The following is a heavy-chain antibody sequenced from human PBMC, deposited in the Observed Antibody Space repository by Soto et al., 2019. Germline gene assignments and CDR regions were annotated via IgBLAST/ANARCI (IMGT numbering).Heavy chain of an antibody. CDR3: ATGGVVVVPAAIRDFDY. CDR2: ISSSGSTV. J-gene: IGHJ4*02. CDR1: GFTFSSYE. Sequence: EVQLVESGGGLVQPGGSLRLSCAASGFTFSSYEMNWVRQAPGKGLEWVSYISSSGSTVYYADSVKGRFTISRDNAKKSLDLQMNSLRAEDTAVYYCATGGVVVVPAAIRDFDYWGQGTLVTVSS. D-gene: IGHD2-2*01. V-gene: IGHV3-48*03.